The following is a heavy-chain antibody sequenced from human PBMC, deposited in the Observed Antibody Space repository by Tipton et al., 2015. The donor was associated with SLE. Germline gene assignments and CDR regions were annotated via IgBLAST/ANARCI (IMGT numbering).Heavy chain of an antibody. V-gene: IGHV4-59*08. J-gene: IGHJ6*02. D-gene: IGHD2-8*01. Sequence: TLSLTCSVSGGSISSNYWIWIRQPPGKGLEWIGYISDGGATNHNPSLKSRVTISVDPAKNQFSLKLTSVTAADTAGYYCARGMLTWRGAIVGVDVWGQGTTVNVSS. CDR3: ARGMLTWRGAIVGVDV. CDR1: GGSISSNY. CDR2: ISDGGAT.